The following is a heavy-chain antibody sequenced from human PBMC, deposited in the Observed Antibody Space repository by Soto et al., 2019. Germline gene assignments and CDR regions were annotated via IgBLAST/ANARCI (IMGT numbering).Heavy chain of an antibody. CDR3: ARHLMDRVIDGPYYYNGMDV. J-gene: IGHJ6*02. CDR1: GFTFSRYS. V-gene: IGHV3-21*01. D-gene: IGHD3-10*01. CDR2: ISSSSTYI. Sequence: EVQLVESGGGLVKPGGSLRLSCAASGFTFSRYSMNWVRQAPGKGLEWVSLISSSSTYIYYADSVKGRFTISRDNAKNSLYVQRNSLTAEATALYYCARHLMDRVIDGPYYYNGMDVWGQGTKVTVSS.